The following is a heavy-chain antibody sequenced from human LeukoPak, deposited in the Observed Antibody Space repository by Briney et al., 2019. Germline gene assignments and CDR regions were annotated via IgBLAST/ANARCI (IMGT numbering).Heavy chain of an antibody. V-gene: IGHV4-34*01. CDR3: ARKSVDTAMVLQAAFDY. J-gene: IGHJ4*02. CDR2: INHSGST. Sequence: SETLSLTCAVYGRSFSGYYWSWIRQSPGKGLEWIGEINHSGSTNYNPSLKSRVTISVDTSKNQFSLKLSSVTAADTAVYYCARKSVDTAMVLQAAFDYWGQGTLVTVSS. D-gene: IGHD5-18*01. CDR1: GRSFSGYY.